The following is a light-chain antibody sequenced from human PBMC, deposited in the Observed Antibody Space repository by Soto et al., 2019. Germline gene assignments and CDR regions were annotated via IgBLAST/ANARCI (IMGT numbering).Light chain of an antibody. CDR3: AAWDDSLSGPGV. Sequence: QSVLTQPPSASGTPGQRVTISCSGSSSNIGNFYVYWYQQLPGTAPKLLIYKNNQRPLGVPDRFSGSKSGTSASLXISGLRSEDEADYYCAAWDDSLSGPGVFGGGTQLTVL. V-gene: IGLV1-47*01. J-gene: IGLJ7*01. CDR1: SSNIGNFY. CDR2: KNN.